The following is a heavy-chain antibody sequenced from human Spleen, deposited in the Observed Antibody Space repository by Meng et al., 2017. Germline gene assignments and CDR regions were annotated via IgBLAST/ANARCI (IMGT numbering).Heavy chain of an antibody. CDR2: INSDGSST. V-gene: IGHV3-74*02. Sequence: EVQVLGAGGGLVQPGGSLSLSCAASGFTFSSYWMHWVRQAPGKGLVWVARINSDGSSTSYADSVKGRFTFSRDNAKDTVFLQMNSLRDDDTAVYYCTNDRLKDWGQGTLVTVSS. CDR1: GFTFSSYW. J-gene: IGHJ1*01. CDR3: TNDRLKD. D-gene: IGHD1-1*01.